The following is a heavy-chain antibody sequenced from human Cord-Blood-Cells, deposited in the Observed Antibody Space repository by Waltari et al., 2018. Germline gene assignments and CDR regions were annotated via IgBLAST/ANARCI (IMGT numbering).Heavy chain of an antibody. D-gene: IGHD4-17*01. CDR1: GFTFRSCA. J-gene: IGHJ4*02. Sequence: QVQLVESGGGVVQPGRSMRLSCAASGFTFRSCAMHWVRQAPAKGLEWVAVISYDGSNKYYADSVKGRFTISRDNSKNTLYLQMNSLRAEDTAVYYCARDRTTVTDYWGQGTLVTVSS. V-gene: IGHV3-30-3*01. CDR3: ARDRTTVTDY. CDR2: ISYDGSNK.